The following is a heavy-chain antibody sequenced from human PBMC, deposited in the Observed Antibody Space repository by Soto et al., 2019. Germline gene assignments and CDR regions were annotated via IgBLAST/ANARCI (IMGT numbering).Heavy chain of an antibody. D-gene: IGHD2-2*01. J-gene: IGHJ3*02. CDR1: GYTFTSYY. CDR3: AREQDIVVVPAAMSAFDI. CDR2: INPSGGST. V-gene: IGHV1-46*03. Sequence: ASVKVSCKASGYTFTSYYMHWVRQAPGQGLEWMGIINPSGGSTSYAQKFQGRVTMTRDTSTSTVYMELSSLRSEDTAVYYCAREQDIVVVPAAMSAFDIWGQGTMVTVSS.